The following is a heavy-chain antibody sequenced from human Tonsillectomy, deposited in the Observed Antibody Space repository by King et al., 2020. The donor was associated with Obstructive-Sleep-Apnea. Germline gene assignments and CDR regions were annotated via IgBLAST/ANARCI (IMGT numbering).Heavy chain of an antibody. V-gene: IGHV3-30-3*01. CDR1: GFTFSSYA. D-gene: IGHD5-12*01. J-gene: IGHJ4*02. CDR2: ISYDGSNK. Sequence: VQLVESGGGVVQPGRSLRLSCAASGFTFSSYAMHWVRQAPGKGLEGVAVISYDGSNKYYADSVKGRFTISRDNSKNTLYLQMNSLRAEDTNRTYCAREGKVATILMGGFDYWGQGTLVTVSS. CDR3: AREGKVATILMGGFDY.